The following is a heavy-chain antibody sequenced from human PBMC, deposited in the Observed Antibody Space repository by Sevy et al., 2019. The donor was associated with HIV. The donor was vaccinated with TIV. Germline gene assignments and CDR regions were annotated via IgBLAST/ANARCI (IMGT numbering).Heavy chain of an antibody. CDR1: GGTFSSYA. Sequence: ASVKVSCKAPGGTFSSYAISWVRQAPGQGLEWMGGIIPIFGTANYAQKFQGRVTITADESTSTAYMELSSLRSEDTAVYYCAWSFNWYYDILTGYRPGRYGMDVWGQGTTVTVSS. CDR2: IIPIFGTA. CDR3: AWSFNWYYDILTGYRPGRYGMDV. D-gene: IGHD3-9*01. V-gene: IGHV1-69*13. J-gene: IGHJ6*02.